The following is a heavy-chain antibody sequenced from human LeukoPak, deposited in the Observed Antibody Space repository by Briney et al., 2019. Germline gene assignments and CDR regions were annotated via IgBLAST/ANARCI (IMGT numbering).Heavy chain of an antibody. D-gene: IGHD3-9*01. CDR3: AKDPFDILTGYFDY. Sequence: GRSLRLSCAASGFTFDDYAMHWVRQAPGKGLEWVSGISWNSGSIGYADSVKGRFTISRDNAKNSLYLQMNSLRAEDTALYYCAKDPFDILTGYFDYWGQGTLVTASS. CDR1: GFTFDDYA. J-gene: IGHJ4*02. V-gene: IGHV3-9*01. CDR2: ISWNSGSI.